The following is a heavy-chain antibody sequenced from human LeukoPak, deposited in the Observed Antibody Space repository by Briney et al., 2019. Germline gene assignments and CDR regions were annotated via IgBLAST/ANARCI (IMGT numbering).Heavy chain of an antibody. Sequence: GGSLRLSCAASGFTFSSYSMNWVRQAPGKGLEWISYISSSSTTIYYADSVKGRFTISRDNAKNSLYLQMNSLRAEDTAVYYCAELGITMIGGVWGKGTTVTISS. CDR3: AELGITMIGGV. CDR1: GFTFSSYS. J-gene: IGHJ6*04. V-gene: IGHV3-48*04. CDR2: ISSSSTTI. D-gene: IGHD3-10*02.